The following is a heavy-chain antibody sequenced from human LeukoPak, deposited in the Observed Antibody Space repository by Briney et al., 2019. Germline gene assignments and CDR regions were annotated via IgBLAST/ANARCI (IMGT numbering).Heavy chain of an antibody. Sequence: HPGGSLRLSCAASGFNLSGFEMNLVRQAPGKGREWVSYISGGGSAIYYADSVKGRFTSSRDNSKNSLYLQMNSLRVEDTAVYFCARDYHFDYWGQGTLVTVSS. CDR1: GFNLSGFE. CDR3: ARDYHFDY. CDR2: ISGGGSAI. V-gene: IGHV3-48*03. J-gene: IGHJ4*02.